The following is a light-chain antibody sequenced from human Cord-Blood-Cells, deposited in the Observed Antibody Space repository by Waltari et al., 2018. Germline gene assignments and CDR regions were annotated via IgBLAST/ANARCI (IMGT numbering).Light chain of an antibody. Sequence: QSALTQPASVSGSPGQSITISCTGTSSDVGSYNLVSWYQQHPGKAPKLMIYEGSKRPSGFSNRFSGSKSGNTASLTISGLQAEDEADYYCCSYAGSSTWLFGGGTKLTVL. CDR1: SSDVGSYNL. CDR2: EGS. V-gene: IGLV2-23*01. CDR3: CSYAGSSTWL. J-gene: IGLJ3*02.